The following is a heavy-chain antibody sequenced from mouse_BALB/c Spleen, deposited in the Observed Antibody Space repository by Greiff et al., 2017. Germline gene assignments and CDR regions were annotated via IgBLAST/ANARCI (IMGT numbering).Heavy chain of an antibody. D-gene: IGHD3-3*01. CDR3: TRGGREAMDY. Sequence: QVQLQQPGAELVRPGASVKLSCKASGYTFTSYWINWVKQRPGQGLEWIGNIYPSDSYTNYNQKFKDKATLTVDKSSSTAYMQLSSPTSEDSAVYYCTRGGREAMDYWGQGTSVTVSS. V-gene: IGHV1-69*02. CDR2: IYPSDSYT. J-gene: IGHJ4*01. CDR1: GYTFTSYW.